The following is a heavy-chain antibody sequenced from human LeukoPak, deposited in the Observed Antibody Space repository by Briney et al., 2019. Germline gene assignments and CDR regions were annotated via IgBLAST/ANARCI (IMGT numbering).Heavy chain of an antibody. CDR3: VRHERDFDY. CDR1: GYTFISYV. Sequence: GASVKVSCKASGYTFISYVIHWVRQAPGQRLEWMGWINAGNGNTKYSQKFQGRVTITRDTSATTAYMDLRSLRSEDTAVYFCVRHERDFDYWGKGTLVTVSS. V-gene: IGHV1-3*01. CDR2: INAGNGNT. J-gene: IGHJ4*02. D-gene: IGHD1-1*01.